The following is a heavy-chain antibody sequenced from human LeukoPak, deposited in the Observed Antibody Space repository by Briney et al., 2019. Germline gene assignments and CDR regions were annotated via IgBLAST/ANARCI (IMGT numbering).Heavy chain of an antibody. J-gene: IGHJ5*02. Sequence: SQTLSLTCTVSGGSISSGDYYWSWIRQPPGKGLEWIGYIYYSGSTYYNPSLKSRVPISADTSKNQFSLKLSSVTAADTAVYYCARDQGLYCSGGSCSLRNWFDPWGQGTLVTVS. CDR1: GGSISSGDYY. V-gene: IGHV4-30-4*08. D-gene: IGHD2-15*01. CDR3: ARDQGLYCSGGSCSLRNWFDP. CDR2: IYYSGST.